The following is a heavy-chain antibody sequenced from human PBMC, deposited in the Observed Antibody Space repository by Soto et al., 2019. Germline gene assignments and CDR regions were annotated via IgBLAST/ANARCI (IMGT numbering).Heavy chain of an antibody. CDR1: GGTFSSYT. Sequence: QVQLVQSGAEVKKPGSSVKVSCKASGGTFSSYTISWVRQAPGQGLEWMGRIIPILGIANYAQKFQGRVTITADKSTSTADMELSSLRSDDTAVYYCASLSYCSSTSCPFGYWGQGTLVTVSS. J-gene: IGHJ4*02. D-gene: IGHD2-2*01. CDR2: IIPILGIA. V-gene: IGHV1-69*02. CDR3: ASLSYCSSTSCPFGY.